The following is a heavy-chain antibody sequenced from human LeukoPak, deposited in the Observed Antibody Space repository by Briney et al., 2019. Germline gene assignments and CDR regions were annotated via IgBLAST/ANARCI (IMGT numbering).Heavy chain of an antibody. Sequence: PGGSLRLSCAASGFTFSRYWMNWVRQAPGKGLEWVSSISSSSSYIYYADSVKGRFTISRDNAKNSLYLQMNSLRAEDTAVYYCAADDSSSWYNWFDPWGQGTLVTVSS. J-gene: IGHJ5*02. V-gene: IGHV3-21*01. D-gene: IGHD6-13*01. CDR2: ISSSSSYI. CDR1: GFTFSRYW. CDR3: AADDSSSWYNWFDP.